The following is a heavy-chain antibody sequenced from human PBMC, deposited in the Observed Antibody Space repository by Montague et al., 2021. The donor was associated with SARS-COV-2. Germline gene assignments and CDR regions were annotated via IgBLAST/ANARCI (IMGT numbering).Heavy chain of an antibody. D-gene: IGHD4-17*01. J-gene: IGHJ5*02. Sequence: SLRLSCAASGFTFSSYAMSWVRQAPGKGLEWVSAISGSGGSTYYADSVKGRFTISRDNAKNSLYLQMNSLRAEDTAVYYCARDHDYGDYSVGWFDPWGQGTLVTVSS. V-gene: IGHV3-23*01. CDR2: ISGSGGST. CDR3: ARDHDYGDYSVGWFDP. CDR1: GFTFSSYA.